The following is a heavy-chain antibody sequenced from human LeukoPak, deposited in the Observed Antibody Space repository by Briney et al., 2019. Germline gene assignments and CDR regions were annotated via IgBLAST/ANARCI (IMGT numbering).Heavy chain of an antibody. J-gene: IGHJ3*02. D-gene: IGHD3-10*01. V-gene: IGHV3-13*04. CDR2: IDSAGGT. Sequence: GGSLRLSCAASGFTFISYDMHWVRQPTGKGLEWVSGIDSAGGTYYAGSVKGRFTISRENAKNSLSLQMNSLRAGDTAVYYCARRRYGLGSYSDAFDIWGQGTMVTVSS. CDR3: ARRRYGLGSYSDAFDI. CDR1: GFTFISYD.